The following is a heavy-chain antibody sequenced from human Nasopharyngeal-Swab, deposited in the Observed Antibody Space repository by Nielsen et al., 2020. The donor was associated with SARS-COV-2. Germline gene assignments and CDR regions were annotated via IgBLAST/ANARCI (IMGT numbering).Heavy chain of an antibody. CDR2: IGSSSNTI. D-gene: IGHD1-26*01. CDR3: ARDQGYSGGYGY. V-gene: IGHV3-48*01. J-gene: IGHJ4*02. Sequence: WIRQPPGKGLEWVSYIGSSSNTIYYANSVKGRFTISRDNARDSLYLQMSSLRAEDTAVYYCARDQGYSGGYGYWGQGTLVTVSS.